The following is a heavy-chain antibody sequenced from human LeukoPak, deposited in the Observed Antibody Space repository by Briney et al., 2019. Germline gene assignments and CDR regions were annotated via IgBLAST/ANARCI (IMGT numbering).Heavy chain of an antibody. V-gene: IGHV3-21*06. CDR1: GFTFSSYS. J-gene: IGHJ4*02. CDR3: ARAAVAADIPYYLDF. D-gene: IGHD6-25*01. CDR2: ISSGSSYI. Sequence: GGSLRLSCAASGFTFSSYSINWVRQAPGKGLEWVSSISSGSSYIYFADSMKGRFTISRDNTQNLVYLQMNSLKAEDTAVYFCARAAVAADIPYYLDFWGQGTLVTVSS.